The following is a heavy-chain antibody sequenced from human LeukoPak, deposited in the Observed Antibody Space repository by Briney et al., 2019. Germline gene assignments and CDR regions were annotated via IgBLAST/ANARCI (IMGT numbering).Heavy chain of an antibody. Sequence: GGSLRLSCVASEFSFYVYGMSWVRQAPGKGLEWVSAISGSGGSTYYADSVKGRFTISRDNSKNTLYLQMNSLRAEDTAVYYCANGGSYSYGWYYFDYWGQGTLVTVSS. J-gene: IGHJ4*01. D-gene: IGHD5-18*01. CDR3: ANGGSYSYGWYYFDY. V-gene: IGHV3-23*01. CDR2: ISGSGGST. CDR1: EFSFYVYG.